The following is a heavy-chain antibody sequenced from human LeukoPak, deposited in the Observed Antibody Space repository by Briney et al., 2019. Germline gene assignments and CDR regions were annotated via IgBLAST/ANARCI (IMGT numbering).Heavy chain of an antibody. CDR3: GSSSVVAATGFDP. V-gene: IGHV4-39*01. CDR1: GGSISSSSYY. Sequence: SETLSLTCTVSGGSISSSSYYWGWIRQPPGKGLEWIGSIYYSGSTYYNPSLKSRVTISVDTSKDQFSLKLSSVTAADTAVYYCGSSSVVAATGFDPWGQGTLVTVSS. CDR2: IYYSGST. J-gene: IGHJ5*02. D-gene: IGHD2-15*01.